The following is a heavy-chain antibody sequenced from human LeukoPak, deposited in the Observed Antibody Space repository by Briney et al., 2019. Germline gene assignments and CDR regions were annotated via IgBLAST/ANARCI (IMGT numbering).Heavy chain of an antibody. Sequence: SETLSLTCAVYGWSFSGYYWSWIRQPPGKGLEWVGEINHSGRANCTPSLKSRVTISVDTSKNPFYLKMSSVTAADTAVYYCAQPSGSYSKRFDYWGQGTLVTVSS. J-gene: IGHJ4*02. CDR3: AQPSGSYSKRFDY. CDR1: GWSFSGYY. V-gene: IGHV4-34*01. D-gene: IGHD1-26*01. CDR2: INHSGRA.